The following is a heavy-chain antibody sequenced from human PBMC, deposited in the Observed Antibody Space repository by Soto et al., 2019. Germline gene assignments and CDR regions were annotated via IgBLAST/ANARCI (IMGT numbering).Heavy chain of an antibody. CDR3: ARQSAVAGNWFDP. J-gene: IGHJ5*02. D-gene: IGHD6-19*01. Sequence: SETLSLTCTVSGGSISSGGYYWSWIRQHPGKGLEWIGYIYYSGSTYYNPSLKSRVTISVDTSKNQFSLKLSSVTAADTAVYYCARQSAVAGNWFDPWGQGTLVTGSS. V-gene: IGHV4-39*01. CDR2: IYYSGST. CDR1: GGSISSGGYY.